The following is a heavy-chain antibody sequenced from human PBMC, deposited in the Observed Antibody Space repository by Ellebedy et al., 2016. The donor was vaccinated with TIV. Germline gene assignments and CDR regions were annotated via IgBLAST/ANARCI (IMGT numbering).Heavy chain of an antibody. J-gene: IGHJ4*02. CDR2: ISYDGSKS. Sequence: GGSLRLSCAASGFTFSSYAMYWARQAPGKGLEWVAVISYDGSKSYYSESGKGRFTISRDNSRSTLYLQMNNLRDEDTALYHCARGRWAPTMTIPFGGPLDEWGQGVLVTVSS. CDR1: GFTFSSYA. CDR3: ARGRWAPTMTIPFGGPLDE. V-gene: IGHV3-30*07. D-gene: IGHD3-16*01.